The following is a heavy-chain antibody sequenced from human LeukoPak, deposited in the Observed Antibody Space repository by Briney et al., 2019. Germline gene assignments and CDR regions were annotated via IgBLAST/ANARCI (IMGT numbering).Heavy chain of an antibody. D-gene: IGHD3-10*01. CDR3: ARGRVTMVRGVLSRRFVDGADWFDP. CDR2: TYYRSKWYN. Sequence: SQTLSLTCAISGDSVSSNSAAWNWIRQSPSRGLEWLGRTYYRSKWYNDYAVSVKSRITISPDTSKNQFSLQLNSVTPEDTAVYYCARGRVTMVRGVLSRRFVDGADWFDPWGQGTLVTVSS. V-gene: IGHV6-1*01. J-gene: IGHJ5*02. CDR1: GDSVSSNSAA.